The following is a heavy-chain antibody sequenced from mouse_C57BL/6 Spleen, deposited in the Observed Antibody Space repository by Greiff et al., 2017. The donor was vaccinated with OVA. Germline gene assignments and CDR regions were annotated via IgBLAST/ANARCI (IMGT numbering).Heavy chain of an antibody. CDR1: GYSITSDY. D-gene: IGHD2-1*01. J-gene: IGHJ4*01. Sequence: EVKLMESGPGLAKPSQTLSLTCSVTGYSITSDYWNWIRKFPGNKLEYMGYISYSGSTYYNPSLKSRISITRDTSKNQYYLQLNSVTTEDTATYYCARGGAGYGNYYYAMDYWGQGTSVTVSS. CDR3: ARGGAGYGNYYYAMDY. V-gene: IGHV3-8*01. CDR2: ISYSGST.